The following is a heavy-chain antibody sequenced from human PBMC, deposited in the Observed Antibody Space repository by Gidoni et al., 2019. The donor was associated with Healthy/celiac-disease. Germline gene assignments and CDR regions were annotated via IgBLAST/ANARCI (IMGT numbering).Heavy chain of an antibody. CDR3: ANGLSGDRDDAFDI. CDR2: ISWNSGSI. Sequence: EVQLVESGGGLVQPGRSLRLSCAASGFTFDDYAMHWVRQAPGKGLEWVSGISWNSGSIGYADSVKGRFTISRDNAKNSLYLQMNSLRAEDTALYYCANGLSGDRDDAFDIWGQGTMVTVSS. J-gene: IGHJ3*02. CDR1: GFTFDDYA. V-gene: IGHV3-9*01. D-gene: IGHD3-10*01.